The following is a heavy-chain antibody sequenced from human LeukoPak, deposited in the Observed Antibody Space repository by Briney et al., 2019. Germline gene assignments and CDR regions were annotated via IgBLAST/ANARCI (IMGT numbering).Heavy chain of an antibody. V-gene: IGHV3-30-3*01. J-gene: IGHJ4*02. CDR2: ISYDGSNE. Sequence: GGSLRLSCAASGFTFSSYAMHWVRQAPGKGLEWVAVISYDGSNEYYADSVKGRFTISGDNSKNTLYLQMNSLRAEDTAVYYCAGHGDGDYWGLGTLVTVSS. CDR3: AGHGDGDY. D-gene: IGHD4-17*01. CDR1: GFTFSSYA.